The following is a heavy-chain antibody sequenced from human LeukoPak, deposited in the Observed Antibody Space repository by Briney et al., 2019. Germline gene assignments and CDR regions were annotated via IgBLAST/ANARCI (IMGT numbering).Heavy chain of an antibody. CDR3: ARGGDGDILTGLVFDY. CDR1: GYRFTSYG. V-gene: IGHV1-18*01. J-gene: IGHJ4*02. CDR2: ISAYNGNT. D-gene: IGHD3-9*01. Sequence: ASVKVSCTASGYRFTSYGISWVRQAPGQGLEWMGWISAYNGNTNYAQKLQGRVTMTTDKSTSTAYMELRSLRSDDTAVYYCARGGDGDILTGLVFDYWGQGTLVTVSS.